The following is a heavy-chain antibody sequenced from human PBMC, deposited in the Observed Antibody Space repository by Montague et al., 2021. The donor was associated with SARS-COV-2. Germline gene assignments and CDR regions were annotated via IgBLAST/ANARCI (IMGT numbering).Heavy chain of an antibody. CDR3: AHRRPLYYYDSSLSTFDY. V-gene: IGHV2-5*02. CDR2: IYWDDDK. D-gene: IGHD3-22*01. CDR1: GFSFSTSGVG. J-gene: IGHJ4*02. Sequence: PALVKPTQTLTLTCTFSGFSFSTSGVGVGWIRQPPGKALEWLALIYWDDDKRYSPSLKSRLTITKDTSKNQVVLTMTNMDPVDTATYYCAHRRPLYYYDSSLSTFDYWGQGTLVTVSS.